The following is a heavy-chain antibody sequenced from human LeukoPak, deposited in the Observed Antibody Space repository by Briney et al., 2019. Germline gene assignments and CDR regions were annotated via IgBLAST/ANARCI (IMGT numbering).Heavy chain of an antibody. CDR3: ASGLAAAGPFDY. V-gene: IGHV5-10-1*01. Sequence: GESLKISCKGSGYSFTSYWISWVRRMPGKGLEWMGRIDPSDSYTNYSPSFQGHVTISADKSISTAYLQWSSLKASDTAMYYCASGLAAAGPFDYWGQGTLVTVSS. CDR1: GYSFTSYW. CDR2: IDPSDSYT. D-gene: IGHD6-13*01. J-gene: IGHJ4*02.